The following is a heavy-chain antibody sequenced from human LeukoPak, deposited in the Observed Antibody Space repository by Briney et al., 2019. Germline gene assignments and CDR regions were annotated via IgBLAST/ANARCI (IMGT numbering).Heavy chain of an antibody. CDR2: ISGDGGST. CDR1: GFTFDDYA. V-gene: IGHV3-43*02. D-gene: IGHD6-13*01. Sequence: GGSLRLSCAASGFTFDDYAMHWVRQAPGKGLEWVSLISGDGGSTYYADSVKGRFTISRDNSKNSLYLQMNSLGTEDTALYYCAKVGSSRWYYYYYGMDVWGQGTTVTVSS. J-gene: IGHJ6*02. CDR3: AKVGSSRWYYYYYGMDV.